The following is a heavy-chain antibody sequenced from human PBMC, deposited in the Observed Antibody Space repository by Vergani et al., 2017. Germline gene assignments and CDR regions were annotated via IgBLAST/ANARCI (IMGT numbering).Heavy chain of an antibody. V-gene: IGHV4-34*01. J-gene: IGHJ6*03. Sequence: QVQLQQWGGGLLKPSETLSPTCVVNGGSFTSYHWTWIRQSQGEGLEWVGDIDHTGRPDYNPSLKSRITLSVDKSRNQFSMTLNSITATYTALYFCARVNTETNGHLYYYYYMDVWGQGTAVTVS. CDR2: IDHTGRP. CDR3: ARVNTETNGHLYYYYYMDV. D-gene: IGHD4-11*01. CDR1: GGSFTSYH.